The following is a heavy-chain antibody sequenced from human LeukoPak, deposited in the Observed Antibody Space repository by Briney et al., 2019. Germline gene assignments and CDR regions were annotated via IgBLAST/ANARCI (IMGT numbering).Heavy chain of an antibody. Sequence: GGSLRLSCATSRFTFSSYEMNWVRQAPGQGLEWVSYISSSGTTMYYADSVKGRFTISRDNARKSLYLQMNSLRAEDTAIYYCARAGEYCSSTSCYVAHYWGRGTLVTVSS. D-gene: IGHD2-2*01. CDR1: RFTFSSYE. CDR3: ARAGEYCSSTSCYVAHY. J-gene: IGHJ4*02. V-gene: IGHV3-48*03. CDR2: ISSSGTTM.